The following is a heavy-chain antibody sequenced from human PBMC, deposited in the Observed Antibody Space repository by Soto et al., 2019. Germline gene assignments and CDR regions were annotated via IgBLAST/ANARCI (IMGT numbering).Heavy chain of an antibody. J-gene: IGHJ3*01. V-gene: IGHV4-59*01. CDR2: VSYSGKT. Sequence: QVQLQESGPGLVKTSETLSLTCTVSGGSITPYYWSWIRQPPGEGLEWIGYVSYSGKTGYNPSLKSRVSMSIDTSKNEFSLKLTSLTAADAATYYCARQQYTVVTAFDVWGQGTTVAVSS. CDR3: ARQQYTVVTAFDV. CDR1: GGSITPYY. D-gene: IGHD2-15*01.